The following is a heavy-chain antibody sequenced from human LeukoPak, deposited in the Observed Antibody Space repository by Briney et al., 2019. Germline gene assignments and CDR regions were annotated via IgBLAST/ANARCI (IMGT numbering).Heavy chain of an antibody. CDR1: GRSISNYC. CDR3: TRDRRDGYNYVDY. J-gene: IGHJ4*02. Sequence: SASLSLTCTVAGRSISNYCWSSIRQPPGKWLGWIEYISYSGITDYIPSLKSRATMSVYTSKNQFSLKLNSVTPADTAIYYCTRDRRDGYNYVDYWGQGTLVTVSS. D-gene: IGHD5-24*01. CDR2: ISYSGIT. V-gene: IGHV4-59*01.